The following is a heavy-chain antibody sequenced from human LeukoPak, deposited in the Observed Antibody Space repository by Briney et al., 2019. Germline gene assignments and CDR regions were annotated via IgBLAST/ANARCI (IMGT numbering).Heavy chain of an antibody. V-gene: IGHV3-48*02. J-gene: IGHJ5*02. CDR1: GFTFSTYS. CDR3: ARDRTYYASGHNWFDP. CDR2: ISSSSNTI. D-gene: IGHD3-10*01. Sequence: GGSLRLSRAASGFTFSTYSMNWVRQAPGKGLEWVSYISSSSNTIYYADSVRGRFTISRDNAKNSLYLQMNSLRDEDTAVYFCARDRTYYASGHNWFDPWGQGTLVTVSS.